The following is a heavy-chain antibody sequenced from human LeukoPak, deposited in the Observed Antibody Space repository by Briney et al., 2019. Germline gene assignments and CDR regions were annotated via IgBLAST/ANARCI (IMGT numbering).Heavy chain of an antibody. CDR2: ISYDGSNK. D-gene: IGHD6-6*01. V-gene: IGHV3-30*18. CDR1: GFTFSSYG. J-gene: IGHJ4*02. CDR3: AKDLSSSSSLDY. Sequence: GGSLRPSCAASGFTFSSYGMHWVRQAPGKGLEWVAVISYDGSNKYYADSVKGRFTISRDNSKNTLYLQMNSLRAEDTAVYYCAKDLSSSSSLDYWGQGTLVTVSS.